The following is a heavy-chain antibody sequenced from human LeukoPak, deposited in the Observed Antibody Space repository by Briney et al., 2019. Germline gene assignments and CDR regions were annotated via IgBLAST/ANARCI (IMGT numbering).Heavy chain of an antibody. CDR3: ARGTIRFGEFLNWFDP. J-gene: IGHJ5*02. V-gene: IGHV4-61*02. CDR1: GGSISSGSYY. CDR2: IYTSGST. Sequence: SETLSLTCTVSGGSISSGSYYWSWIRQPAGKGLEWIGRIYTSGSTDYNPSLKSRVTISVDTSKNQFSLKLSSVTAADTAVYYCARGTIRFGEFLNWFDPWGQGTLVTVSS. D-gene: IGHD3-10*01.